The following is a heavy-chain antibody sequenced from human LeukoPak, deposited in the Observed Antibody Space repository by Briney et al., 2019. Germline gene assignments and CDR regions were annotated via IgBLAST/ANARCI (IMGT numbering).Heavy chain of an antibody. CDR1: GGSISSYY. CDR2: IYSRGST. V-gene: IGHV4-4*07. J-gene: IGHJ3*02. CDR3: ARDPMAGTFRAFDS. Sequence: PSETLSLTCTVSGGSISSYYWSWIRQPAGKGLEWIGRIYSRGSTNYNPSLQSRVTMSVDTSKNQISLKLNSVTAADTAVYYCARDPMAGTFRAFDSWGQGTMVTV. D-gene: IGHD6-19*01.